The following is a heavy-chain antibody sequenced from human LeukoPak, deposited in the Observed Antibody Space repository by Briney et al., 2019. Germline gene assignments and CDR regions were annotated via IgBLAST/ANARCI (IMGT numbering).Heavy chain of an antibody. V-gene: IGHV1-18*01. CDR2: ISAYNGNT. CDR1: GYTFTSYG. CDR3: ARDRKIAVAASFDY. Sequence: GASVKVSCTASGYTFTSYGISWVRQAPGQGLEWMGWISAYNGNTNYAQKLQGRVTMTTDTSTSTAYMELRSLRSDDTAVYYCARDRKIAVAASFDYWGQGTLATVSS. J-gene: IGHJ4*02. D-gene: IGHD6-19*01.